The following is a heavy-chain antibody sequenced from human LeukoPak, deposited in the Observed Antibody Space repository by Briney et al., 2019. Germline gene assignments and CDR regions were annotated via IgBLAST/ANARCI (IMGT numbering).Heavy chain of an antibody. CDR1: GFTFSSYE. CDR2: ISPDGSTI. D-gene: IGHD5-12*01. V-gene: IGHV3-48*03. CDR3: ARDRYALQY. J-gene: IGHJ1*01. Sequence: GGSLRLSCAASGFTFSSYEMKWVRQAPGKGLEWISYISPDGSTIDYADSVKGRFTISRDNAENSLYPQMNSLRDEDTAVYYCARDRYALQYWGQGTLVTVSS.